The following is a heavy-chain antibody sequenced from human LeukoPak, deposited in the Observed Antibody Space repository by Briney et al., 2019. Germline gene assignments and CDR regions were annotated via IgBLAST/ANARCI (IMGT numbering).Heavy chain of an antibody. D-gene: IGHD5-18*01. J-gene: IGHJ4*02. CDR2: IYYSGST. Sequence: SETLSLTCTVSGGSISSHYWRWIRQPPGKGLEWIGYIYYSGSTNYNPSLKSRVTISVDTSKNQFSLKLSSVTAADTAVYYCARDLTAAIWGQGTLVTVSS. V-gene: IGHV4-59*11. CDR3: ARDLTAAI. CDR1: GGSISSHY.